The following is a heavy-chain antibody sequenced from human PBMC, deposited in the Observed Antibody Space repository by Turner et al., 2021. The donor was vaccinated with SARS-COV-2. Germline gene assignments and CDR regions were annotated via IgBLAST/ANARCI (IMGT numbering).Heavy chain of an antibody. D-gene: IGHD1-26*01. CDR2: LYYSGST. CDR3: ARHPRLYSGTYSGAFDI. V-gene: IGHV4-39*01. Sequence: QLQLQESGPGLVKQSETLSLTCTVSGGSISSSSYYWGWIRQPPGKGLEWIGSLYYSGSTYYNPSLKCRVTISVDTSKNQFSLKLSSVTAADTAVYYCARHPRLYSGTYSGAFDIWGQGTMVTVSS. CDR1: GGSISSSSYY. J-gene: IGHJ3*02.